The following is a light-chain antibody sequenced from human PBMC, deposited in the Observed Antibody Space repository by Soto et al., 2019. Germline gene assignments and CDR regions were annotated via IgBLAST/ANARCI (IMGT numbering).Light chain of an antibody. J-gene: IGKJ5*01. Sequence: EIVLTQSPATLSVSPGERATLSCRASQSVNQKLGWYQQKPGQAPRLLIYVASYRATGIPARFSGSGSGTEYTLTVSRLEPEDFAMYYCQQYHWAPDTFGQGTRLEIK. V-gene: IGKV3-15*01. CDR1: QSVNQK. CDR2: VAS. CDR3: QQYHWAPDT.